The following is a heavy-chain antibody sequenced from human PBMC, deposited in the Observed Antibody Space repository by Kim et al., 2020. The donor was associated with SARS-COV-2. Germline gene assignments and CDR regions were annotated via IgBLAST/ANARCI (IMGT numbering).Heavy chain of an antibody. Sequence: GGSLRLSCAASGFTFSSYSMNWVRQAPGKGLEWVSSISSSSSYIYYPDSVKGRFTISRDNAKNSLYLQMNSLRAEDTAVYYCARARDSSGYYYYGMDVWGQGTTVTVSS. CDR2: ISSSSSYI. CDR1: GFTFSSYS. CDR3: ARARDSSGYYYYGMDV. J-gene: IGHJ6*02. D-gene: IGHD3-22*01. V-gene: IGHV3-21*01.